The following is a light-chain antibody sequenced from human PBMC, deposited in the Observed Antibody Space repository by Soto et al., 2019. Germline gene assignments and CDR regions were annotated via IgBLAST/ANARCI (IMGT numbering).Light chain of an antibody. CDR3: QKYNGARWT. CDR2: AAS. J-gene: IGKJ1*01. Sequence: DIQMTQSPSSLSASVGDRVTITCRVSQGISNYLAWYQQKPGQVPKLLLYAASTLQSGVPSRFSGSGSGTDFTLTISSLQPEDVATYYCQKYNGARWTFRQGTKVEIK. V-gene: IGKV1-27*01. CDR1: QGISNY.